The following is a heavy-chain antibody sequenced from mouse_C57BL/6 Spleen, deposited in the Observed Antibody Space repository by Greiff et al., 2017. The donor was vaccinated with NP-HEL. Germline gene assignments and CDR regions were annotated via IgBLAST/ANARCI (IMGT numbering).Heavy chain of an antibody. CDR3: ARSNYGRDYAMDY. Sequence: VQLKESGAELVRPGASVKLSCTASGFNIKDDYMHWVKQRTEQGLEWIGRIDPEDGETKYAPKFQGKATITADTSSNTAYLQLSSLTSEDTAVYYCARSNYGRDYAMDYWGQGTSVTVSS. D-gene: IGHD1-1*01. J-gene: IGHJ4*01. CDR2: IDPEDGET. V-gene: IGHV14-2*01. CDR1: GFNIKDDY.